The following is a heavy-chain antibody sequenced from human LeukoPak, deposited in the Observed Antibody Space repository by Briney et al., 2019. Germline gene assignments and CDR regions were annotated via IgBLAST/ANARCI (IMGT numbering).Heavy chain of an antibody. V-gene: IGHV1-2*06. CDR1: GYTFTGYY. CDR2: INPNSGGT. D-gene: IGHD2-15*01. J-gene: IGHJ4*02. CDR3: ARVDQPLGYCSGGSCYPGVQNY. Sequence: ASVKVSCKASGYTFTGYYMHWVRQAPGQGLEWMGRINPNSGGTNYAQKFQGRVTMTRDTSICTAYMELSRLRSDDTAVYYCARVDQPLGYCSGGSCYPGVQNYWGQGTLVTVSS.